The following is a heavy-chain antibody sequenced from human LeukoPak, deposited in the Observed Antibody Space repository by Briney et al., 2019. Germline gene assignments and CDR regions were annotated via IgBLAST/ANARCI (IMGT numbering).Heavy chain of an antibody. CDR3: ARELGSCRGGNCYLGY. CDR2: IWYDGSNK. J-gene: IGHJ4*02. CDR1: GFTFSSYG. D-gene: IGHD2-15*01. Sequence: GGSLRLSCAASGFTFSSYGMHWVRQAPGKGLEWVALIWYDGSNKEYADSVKGRFTVSRDSSRNTLYLQMNSLRAEDTAVYYCARELGSCRGGNCYLGYWGQGTLVTVSS. V-gene: IGHV3-33*01.